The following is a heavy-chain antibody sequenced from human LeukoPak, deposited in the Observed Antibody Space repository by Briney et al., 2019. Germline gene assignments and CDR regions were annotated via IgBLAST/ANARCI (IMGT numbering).Heavy chain of an antibody. J-gene: IGHJ4*02. CDR3: AKGIAAGTDY. CDR2: VSGRGGTT. D-gene: IGHD6-13*01. CDR1: GSTFSSYA. V-gene: IGHV3-23*01. Sequence: GGSLRLSCAASGSTFSSYAMSWVRQAPGKGLEWVSAVSGRGGTTYYADSVKGRFTVSRDNSKNTLYLQMNSLRAEDTAVYYCAKGIAAGTDYWGQGTLVTVSS.